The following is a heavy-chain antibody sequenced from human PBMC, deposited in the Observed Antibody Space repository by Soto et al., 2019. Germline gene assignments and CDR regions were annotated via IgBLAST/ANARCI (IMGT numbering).Heavy chain of an antibody. V-gene: IGHV3-30*18. J-gene: IGHJ4*02. CDR3: AKETLFRTFFDY. CDR2: ISYDGSNK. D-gene: IGHD2-21*01. CDR1: GFTFSSYG. Sequence: QVQLVESGGGVVQPGRSLRLSCAASGFTFSSYGMHWVRQAPGKGLEWVAVISYDGSNKYYADSVKGRFTISRDNSKNTLYLQMNSLRAEDTAVYYCAKETLFRTFFDYWGQGTLVTVSS.